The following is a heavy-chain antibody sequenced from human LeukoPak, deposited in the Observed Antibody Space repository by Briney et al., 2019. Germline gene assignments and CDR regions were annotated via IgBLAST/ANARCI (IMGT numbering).Heavy chain of an antibody. V-gene: IGHV3-53*01. CDR1: GXTVSSSY. Sequence: GGSLRLSCAASGXTVSSSYMSWVRQAPGKGLEWVSVTYAGGSTYYADSVKGRFTISRDNSKNTLYLQLNSLRAEDTAVYYCAKKRGYNYGYDYWGQGTLVTVSS. CDR3: AKKRGYNYGYDY. J-gene: IGHJ4*02. D-gene: IGHD5-18*01. CDR2: TYAGGST.